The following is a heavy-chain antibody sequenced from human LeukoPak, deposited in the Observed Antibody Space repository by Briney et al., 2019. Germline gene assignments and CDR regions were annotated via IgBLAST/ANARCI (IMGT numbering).Heavy chain of an antibody. D-gene: IGHD6-19*01. V-gene: IGHV4-59*01. CDR1: GGSMSSYY. CDR2: IYYSGST. J-gene: IGHJ4*02. Sequence: SETLSLTCTVSGGSMSSYYWSWIRQPPGKGLEWIGYIYYSGSTNYNPSLKSRVTISVDTSKNQFSLKLSSVTAADTAVYYCARPLYSSGWYALDHWGQGTLVTVSS. CDR3: ARPLYSSGWYALDH.